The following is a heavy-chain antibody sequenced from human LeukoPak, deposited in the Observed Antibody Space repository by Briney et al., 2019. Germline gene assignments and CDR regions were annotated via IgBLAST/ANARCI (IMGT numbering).Heavy chain of an antibody. CDR1: GGSVSSGSYY. CDR3: ARDGYSYGGGVFDY. V-gene: IGHV4-61*01. CDR2: IYYSGST. Sequence: ETLSLTCTVSGGSVSSGSYYWSWIRQPPGKGLEWIGYIYYSGSTNYNPSLKSRVTISVDTSKNQFSLKLSSVTAADTAVYYCARDGYSYGGGVFDYWGQGTLVTVSS. J-gene: IGHJ4*02. D-gene: IGHD5-18*01.